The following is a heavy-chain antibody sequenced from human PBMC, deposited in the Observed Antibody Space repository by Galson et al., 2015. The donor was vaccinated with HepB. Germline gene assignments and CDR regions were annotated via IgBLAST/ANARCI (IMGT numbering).Heavy chain of an antibody. V-gene: IGHV1-18*04. CDR1: GYSFINFG. CDR3: ARARYNNSPPEY. D-gene: IGHD1-14*01. CDR2: ISGDNDNT. J-gene: IGHJ4*02. Sequence: SVKVSCKASGYSFINFGITRVRQAPGQGLEWMGWISGDNDNTNYAQKFQGRITMTTDTSTSTSYMELRRLRPDDTAIYYCARARYNNSPPEYWVQGTLVTVSS.